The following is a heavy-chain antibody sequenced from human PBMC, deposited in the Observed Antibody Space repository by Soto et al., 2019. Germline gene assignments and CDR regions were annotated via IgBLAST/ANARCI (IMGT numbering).Heavy chain of an antibody. CDR2: IYSDGTT. V-gene: IGHV3-53*01. CDR3: AREDGDYRAYFDT. D-gene: IGHD4-17*01. Sequence: EMQLVQSGGGLIQPGGSLRLSCAASGFNVRYNYMSWVRQALGRGLEWVSVIYSDGTTYYADSVKGRFTISRDKSENTLYLQMNSLRAEDTAVYYCAREDGDYRAYFDTWGQGTLVIVSS. CDR1: GFNVRYNY. J-gene: IGHJ4*02.